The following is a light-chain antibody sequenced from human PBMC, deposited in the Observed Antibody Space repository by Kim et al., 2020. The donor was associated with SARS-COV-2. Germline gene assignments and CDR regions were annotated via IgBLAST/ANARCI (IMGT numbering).Light chain of an antibody. CDR1: QPVSANY. Sequence: EIVLTQSPGTLSLSPGDRGTLSCRTSQPVSANYVAWYQQKSGQAPRLLIYAASTRATGVPDRFSGGGSGTDFTLTITTLEPEDFAVYYCHQYGSSLWTFGQGTKLEI. V-gene: IGKV3-20*01. J-gene: IGKJ1*01. CDR2: AAS. CDR3: HQYGSSLWT.